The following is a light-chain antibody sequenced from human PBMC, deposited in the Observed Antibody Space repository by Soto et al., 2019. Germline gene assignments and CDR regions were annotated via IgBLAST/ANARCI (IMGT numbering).Light chain of an antibody. CDR3: SSYTSINTVV. CDR1: SSDVGGYNY. Sequence: QTASVSGSPGQSITISCTGTSSDVGGYNYVSWYQQHPGKAPKVMIYEVSNRPSGVSNRFSGSKSGNTASLTISGLQAEDEADYYCSSYTSINTVVFGGGTKLTVL. CDR2: EVS. V-gene: IGLV2-14*01. J-gene: IGLJ2*01.